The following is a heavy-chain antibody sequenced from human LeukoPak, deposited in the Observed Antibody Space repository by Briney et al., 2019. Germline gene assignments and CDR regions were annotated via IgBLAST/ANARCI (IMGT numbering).Heavy chain of an antibody. V-gene: IGHV1-46*01. CDR2: INPTGGTT. CDR1: GYTFTSYY. CDR3: AKGGLNIATRDFFDS. D-gene: IGHD6-6*01. J-gene: IGHJ4*02. Sequence: ASVKVSCKASGYTFTSYYIHWVRQAPGQGLDWMGIINPTGGTTSYAQKFQGRVTMTRDTSISTAYMELSRLRFDDTAVYYCAKGGLNIATRDFFDSWGQGTLVTVSS.